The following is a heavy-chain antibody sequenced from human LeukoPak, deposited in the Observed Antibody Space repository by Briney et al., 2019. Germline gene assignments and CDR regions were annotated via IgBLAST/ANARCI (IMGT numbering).Heavy chain of an antibody. CDR1: GGTFSSYA. Sequence: SVKVSCTASGGTFSSYAISWVRQAPGQGLEWMGGIIPIFGTANYALKFQGRVTITADESTSTAYMELSSLRSEDTAVYYCARANSLGTDYFDYWGQGTLVTVSS. J-gene: IGHJ4*02. CDR3: ARANSLGTDYFDY. D-gene: IGHD5-24*01. CDR2: IIPIFGTA. V-gene: IGHV1-69*13.